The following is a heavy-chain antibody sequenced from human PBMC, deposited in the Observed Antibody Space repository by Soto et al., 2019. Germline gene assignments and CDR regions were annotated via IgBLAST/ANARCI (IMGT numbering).Heavy chain of an antibody. D-gene: IGHD5-18*01. V-gene: IGHV1-18*01. Sequence: GASVKVSCKASGYTFTSYGISWVRQAPGQGLEWMGWISAYNGNTNYAQKLQGRVTMTTDTSTSTAYMELRSLRSDDTAVYYCARVTLRGYSYGRFDYWGQGTLVTVSS. CDR3: ARVTLRGYSYGRFDY. J-gene: IGHJ4*02. CDR1: GYTFTSYG. CDR2: ISAYNGNT.